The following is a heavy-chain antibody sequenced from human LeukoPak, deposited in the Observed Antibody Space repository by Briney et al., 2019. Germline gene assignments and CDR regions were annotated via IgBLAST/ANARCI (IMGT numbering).Heavy chain of an antibody. Sequence: SETLSLTCTVSGGSISGYSRSWIRQSPGGGLEWIGYIYYSGDTAYNPSLRSRVTMSVDTSKNQLSLQLSSMTTADTAVYYCARDHSSASYTYYYYYMDVWGKGTTVTVSS. CDR2: IYYSGDT. D-gene: IGHD1-26*01. CDR1: GGSISGYS. V-gene: IGHV4-59*01. J-gene: IGHJ6*03. CDR3: ARDHSSASYTYYYYYMDV.